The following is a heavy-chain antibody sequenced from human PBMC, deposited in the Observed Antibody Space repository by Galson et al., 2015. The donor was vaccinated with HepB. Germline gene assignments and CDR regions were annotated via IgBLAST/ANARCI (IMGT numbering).Heavy chain of an antibody. CDR2: IDWDDDK. V-gene: IGHV2-70*01. D-gene: IGHD3-3*01. CDR3: ARTPLGFGGGYYSGAGFDY. Sequence: PALVKPTQTLTLTCTFSGSSLSTSGMCVSWIRQPPGKALEWLALIDWDDDKYYSTSLKTRLTISKDTSKNQVVLTMTNMDPVDTATYYCARTPLGFGGGYYSGAGFDYWGQGTLVTVSS. CDR1: GSSLSTSGMC. J-gene: IGHJ4*02.